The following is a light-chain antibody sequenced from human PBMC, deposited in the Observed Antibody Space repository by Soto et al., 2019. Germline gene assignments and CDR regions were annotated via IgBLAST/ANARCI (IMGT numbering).Light chain of an antibody. Sequence: EIVMTQSPATLSVSPGERATLSCRASQSVTSNLAWYQQKPGQAPRLLISGASTRATGVPARFSGSGSGTEFTLTISSLQSEDFAVYSCQQYDKWPLTFGQGTRLEIK. CDR2: GAS. CDR1: QSVTSN. CDR3: QQYDKWPLT. J-gene: IGKJ5*01. V-gene: IGKV3-15*01.